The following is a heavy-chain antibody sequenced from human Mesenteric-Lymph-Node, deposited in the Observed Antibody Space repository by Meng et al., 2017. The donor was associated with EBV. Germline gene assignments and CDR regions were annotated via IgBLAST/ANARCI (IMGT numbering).Heavy chain of an antibody. CDR2: INHSGST. J-gene: IGHJ4*02. CDR1: GGSCSGYD. CDR3: RYYYDSSGYSLDY. Sequence: QVQLPLWGAALLKPSETLSLTCVVYGGSCSGYDWSWIRQPPGKGLEWIGEINHSGSTNYNPSLKSRVTISVDTSKNQFSLKLSSVTAADTAVYYCRYYYDSSGYSLDYWGQGTLVTVSS. D-gene: IGHD3-22*01. V-gene: IGHV4-34*01.